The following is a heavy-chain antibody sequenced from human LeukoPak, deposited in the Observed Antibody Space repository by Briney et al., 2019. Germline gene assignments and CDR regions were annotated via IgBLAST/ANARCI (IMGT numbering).Heavy chain of an antibody. D-gene: IGHD3-22*01. V-gene: IGHV4-59*02. CDR2: IYYSGST. Sequence: SETLSLTCSVSGDSVSSTYWSWVRQPPGKGLEWIGYIYYSGSTNYNPSLKSRVTISVDTSKNQFSLKLSSVTAADTAVYYCARGFIHYYDSSGYFDYWGQGTLVTVSS. CDR1: GDSVSSTY. J-gene: IGHJ4*02. CDR3: ARGFIHYYDSSGYFDY.